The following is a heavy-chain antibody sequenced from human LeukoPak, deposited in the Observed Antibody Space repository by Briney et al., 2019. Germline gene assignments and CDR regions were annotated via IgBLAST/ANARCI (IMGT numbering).Heavy chain of an antibody. J-gene: IGHJ4*02. Sequence: PGGSLRLSCAASGFTFSSYAMSWVRQAPGKGLEWVSAISGSGRSTYYADSVKGRFTISRDNSKNTLYLQMNSLRAEDTAVYYCARSSGPRYYFDYWGQGTLVTVSS. CDR1: GFTFSSYA. CDR3: ARSSGPRYYFDY. V-gene: IGHV3-23*01. CDR2: ISGSGRST.